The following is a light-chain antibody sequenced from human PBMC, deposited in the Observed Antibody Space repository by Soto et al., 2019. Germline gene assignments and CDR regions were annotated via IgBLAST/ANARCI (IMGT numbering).Light chain of an antibody. CDR2: EVT. V-gene: IGLV2-14*01. CDR1: SGDIGPYTY. J-gene: IGLJ2*01. CDR3: SSYTTNSPPVV. Sequence: QSVLTQPASVSGSPGQSITISCTGTSGDIGPYTYVSWYQQYPGKAPKLLISEVTNRPSGVSNRFSGSKSGNTASLTISGLQAEDEAHYYCSSYTTNSPPVVFGGGTQLTVL.